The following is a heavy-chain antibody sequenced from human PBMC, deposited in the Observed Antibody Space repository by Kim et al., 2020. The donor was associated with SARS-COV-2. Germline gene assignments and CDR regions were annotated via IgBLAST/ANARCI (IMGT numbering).Heavy chain of an antibody. CDR3: ARCTEYSIDAFDI. Sequence: YNPSLKGRVTISLDPSKNQFSLKLSSVTAADTAVYYCARCTEYSIDAFDIWGQGTMVTVSS. J-gene: IGHJ3*02. V-gene: IGHV4-30-2*04. D-gene: IGHD6-6*01.